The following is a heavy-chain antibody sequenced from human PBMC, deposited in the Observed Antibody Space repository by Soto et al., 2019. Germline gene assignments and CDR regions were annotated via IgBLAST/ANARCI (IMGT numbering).Heavy chain of an antibody. D-gene: IGHD4-4*01. CDR1: GYTFTSYG. CDR3: ARVPYSNARGRYYYYMDV. V-gene: IGHV1-18*01. Sequence: ASVKVSCKACGYTFTSYGISWVRQAPGQGLEWMGWISAYNGNTNYAQKLQGRVTMTTDTSTSTAYMELRSLRSDDTAVYYCARVPYSNARGRYYYYMDVWGKGTTVTVSS. CDR2: ISAYNGNT. J-gene: IGHJ6*03.